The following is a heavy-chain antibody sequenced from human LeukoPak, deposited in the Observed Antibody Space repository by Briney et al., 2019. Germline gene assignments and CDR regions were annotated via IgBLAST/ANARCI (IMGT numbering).Heavy chain of an antibody. CDR2: INPNSGGT. Sequence: ASVKVSCKASGYTFTGYYMHWVRQAPGQGLEWMGWINPNSGGTNYAQKFQGRVTMTRDTSISTAYMELSRLRSDDTAVYYCARGINSSSWYERAFDYWGQGTLVTVSS. CDR1: GYTFTGYY. V-gene: IGHV1-2*02. CDR3: ARGINSSSWYERAFDY. J-gene: IGHJ4*02. D-gene: IGHD6-13*01.